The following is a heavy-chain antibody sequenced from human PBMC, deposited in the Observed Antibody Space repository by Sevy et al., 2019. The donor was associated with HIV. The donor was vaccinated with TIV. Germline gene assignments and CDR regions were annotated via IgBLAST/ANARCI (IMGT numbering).Heavy chain of an antibody. D-gene: IGHD3-22*01. V-gene: IGHV5-51*01. CDR3: ATSRSGYFDSSGYYIY. J-gene: IGHJ4*02. Sequence: GESLKISCKGSGYSFTSHWIGWVRHMPGKGLEWMGIIFPDDSETRYSPSFQGQVTFSADKSINTAYLQWGSLKASDTAMYYCATSRSGYFDSSGYYIYWGQGTLVTVS. CDR1: GYSFTSHW. CDR2: IFPDDSET.